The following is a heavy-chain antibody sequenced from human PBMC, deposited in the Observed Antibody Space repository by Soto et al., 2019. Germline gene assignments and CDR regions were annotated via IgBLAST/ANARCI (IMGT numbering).Heavy chain of an antibody. Sequence: SETLSLTCTVSGGSISSSSYYWGWIRQPPGKGLEWIGSIYYSGSTYYTPSLKSRVTISVDTSKNQFSLKLSSVTAADTAVYYCASPAGTDYDILTGYSNWYFDLRGRGPLVAVS. CDR3: ASPAGTDYDILTGYSNWYFDL. CDR2: IYYSGST. V-gene: IGHV4-39*01. J-gene: IGHJ2*01. D-gene: IGHD3-9*01. CDR1: GGSISSSSYY.